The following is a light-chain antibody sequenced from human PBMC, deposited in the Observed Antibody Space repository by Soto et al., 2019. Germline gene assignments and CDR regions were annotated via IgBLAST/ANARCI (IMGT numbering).Light chain of an antibody. CDR2: DAS. Sequence: QLTQSPASLSASIGDRVTITCQASQDVYIYLNWYQQKPGKAPTLLIYDASNLETGVPSRFSGTGSGTHFIFTISSLEAEDFATYYCQQYDTVPPYAFGQGTKLEI. CDR3: QQYDTVPPYA. V-gene: IGKV1-33*01. CDR1: QDVYIY. J-gene: IGKJ2*01.